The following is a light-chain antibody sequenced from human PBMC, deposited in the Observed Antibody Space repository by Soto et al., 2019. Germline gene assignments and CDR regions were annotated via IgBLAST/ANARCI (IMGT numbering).Light chain of an antibody. CDR2: AVS. V-gene: IGKV3-20*01. J-gene: IGKJ1*01. CDR1: QSVSSN. CDR3: QQYGSLSWT. Sequence: EIVMTQSPATLSVPPGERATLSCRASQSVSSNLAWYQQKPGQAPRLLIYAVSRRATGIADRFSGSGSGTDFTLTISRLEPEDFAVYYCQQYGSLSWTFGQGTKVDIK.